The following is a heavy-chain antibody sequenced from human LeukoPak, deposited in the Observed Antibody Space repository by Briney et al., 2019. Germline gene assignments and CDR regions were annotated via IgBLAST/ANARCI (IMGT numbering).Heavy chain of an antibody. Sequence: SETLSLTCTVSGGSMNSYYWSWIRQPPGKGLEWIGYIYYSGSTNYNPSLESRVTMSVDTSKNQFSLKLSSVTAADTAVYYCARVHSSMIRGVIFDYWGQGTLVTVSS. CDR2: IYYSGST. J-gene: IGHJ4*02. CDR1: GGSMNSYY. V-gene: IGHV4-59*01. CDR3: ARVHSSMIRGVIFDY. D-gene: IGHD3-10*01.